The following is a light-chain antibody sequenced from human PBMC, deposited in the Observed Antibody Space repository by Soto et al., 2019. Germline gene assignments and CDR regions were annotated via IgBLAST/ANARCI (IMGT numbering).Light chain of an antibody. V-gene: IGKV1D-12*01. Sequence: DIQMTQSPSSVSASIGDTVTITCRAGQDISILLAWYQQKPGRAPKLLIYGASTLESWVPSRFSGRGSGTDFTLTISSLQPEDFATYFCQQADSFPLTFGGGTKVEIK. J-gene: IGKJ4*01. CDR2: GAS. CDR1: QDISIL. CDR3: QQADSFPLT.